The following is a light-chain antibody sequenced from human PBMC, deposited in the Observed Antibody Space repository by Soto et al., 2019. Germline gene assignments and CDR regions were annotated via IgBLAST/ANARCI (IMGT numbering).Light chain of an antibody. CDR2: GAS. Sequence: EIVLTQSPGTLSLSPGERASLSCRASQSVSSGHLAWYQQKPGQAPRLLIYGASSRATGIPDRFSGTGSETEFTLSVSSLQSEDFAIYYCQQYYDWPLVTFGGGTKVDIK. V-gene: IGKV3-20*01. J-gene: IGKJ4*01. CDR3: QQYYDWPLVT. CDR1: QSVSSGH.